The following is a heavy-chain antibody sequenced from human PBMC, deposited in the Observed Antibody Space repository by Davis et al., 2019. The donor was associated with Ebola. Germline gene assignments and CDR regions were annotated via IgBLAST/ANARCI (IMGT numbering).Heavy chain of an antibody. V-gene: IGHV3-74*01. D-gene: IGHD3-10*01. CDR3: AREGSGIYFDY. Sequence: PGGSLGLSCVDSGFTFGSYWMHWVRQGPGKGLVWVSRITNDGNTAYADSVKGRFTISRDNAKKTLYLQMDSLTTDDTGVYYCAREGSGIYFDYWGQGAPVTVSS. CDR1: GFTFGSYW. J-gene: IGHJ4*02. CDR2: ITNDGNT.